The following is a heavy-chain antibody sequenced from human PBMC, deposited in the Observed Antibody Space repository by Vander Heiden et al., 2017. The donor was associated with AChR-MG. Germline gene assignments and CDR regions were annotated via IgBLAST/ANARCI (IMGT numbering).Heavy chain of an antibody. D-gene: IGHD2-15*01. CDR3: ARGGEYCSGGSCYYY. V-gene: IGHV1-69*06. CDR1: GGTLSSYA. J-gene: IGHJ4*02. CDR2: IIPIFGTA. Sequence: QVQLVQSGAEVKRHGSSVTVSCKASGGTLSSYAISWVRQAPGQGLEWMGGIIPIFGTANYAQKFQGRVTITADKSTSTAYMGLSSLRSEDTAVYYCARGGEYCSGGSCYYYWGQGTLVTVSS.